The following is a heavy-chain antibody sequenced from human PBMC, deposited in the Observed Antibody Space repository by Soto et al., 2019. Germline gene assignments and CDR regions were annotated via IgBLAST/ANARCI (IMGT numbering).Heavy chain of an antibody. Sequence: PSETLSLTCSVSTGSMRTYHWTWIRQSPGKGLEWIGQISHTGRTKYNPSLESRVTISVDTSRKQFSLKLTSVTAADTALYYCARDDTTGLFDFWGQGTLVTVSS. D-gene: IGHD4-17*01. J-gene: IGHJ4*02. V-gene: IGHV4-59*01. CDR3: ARDDTTGLFDF. CDR2: ISHTGRT. CDR1: TGSMRTYH.